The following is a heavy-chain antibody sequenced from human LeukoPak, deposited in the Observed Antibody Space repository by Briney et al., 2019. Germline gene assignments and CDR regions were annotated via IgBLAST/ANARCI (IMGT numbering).Heavy chain of an antibody. CDR3: SRNANHDW. CDR2: IKRQTEGWTK. J-gene: IGHJ4*02. Sequence: GGSLRLSCAASGFTFSNAWMNWVRQTPEKGLEWVARIKRQTEGWTKDYAAPVKGRFTISRDDSKSTVYLQMNSLEIEDTAVYYCSRNANHDWWGQGTLVTVSS. D-gene: IGHD2-8*01. CDR1: GFTFSNAW. V-gene: IGHV3-15*01.